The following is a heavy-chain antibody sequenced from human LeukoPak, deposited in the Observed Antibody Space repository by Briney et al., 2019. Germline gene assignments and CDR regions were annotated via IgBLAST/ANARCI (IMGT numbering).Heavy chain of an antibody. V-gene: IGHV3-23*01. CDR3: ARVEWLVYDFDY. Sequence: GGSLRLSCAASGFTFSSYAMSWVRQAPGKGLEWVSAISGSGGSTYYADSVKGRFTISRDNSKNTLYLQMNSLRAEDTAVYYCARVEWLVYDFDYWGQGTLVTVSS. CDR1: GFTFSSYA. CDR2: ISGSGGST. D-gene: IGHD6-19*01. J-gene: IGHJ4*02.